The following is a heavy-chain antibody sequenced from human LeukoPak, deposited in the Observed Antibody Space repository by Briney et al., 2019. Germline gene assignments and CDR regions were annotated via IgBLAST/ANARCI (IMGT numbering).Heavy chain of an antibody. J-gene: IGHJ4*02. CDR2: ISYDGSNK. CDR3: ARVPNAVVVVAALDY. CDR1: GFTFSSYG. D-gene: IGHD2-15*01. Sequence: GGSLRLSCAASGFTFSSYGMHWVRQAPGKGLEWVAVISYDGSNKYYADSVKGRFTISRDNSKNTLYLQMNSLRAEDTAVYYCARVPNAVVVVAALDYWGQGTLVTVSS. V-gene: IGHV3-30*03.